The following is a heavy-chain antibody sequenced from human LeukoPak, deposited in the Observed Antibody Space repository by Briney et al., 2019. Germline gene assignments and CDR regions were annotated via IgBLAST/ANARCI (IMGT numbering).Heavy chain of an antibody. D-gene: IGHD3-10*01. CDR3: ARDGITGDIDY. CDR1: GFTFSNYE. CDR2: ISSSGSSI. V-gene: IGHV3-48*03. Sequence: PGGSLRLSCAASGFTFSNYEMSWVRQAPGEGLEWISYISSSGSSIYYADSVKGRFTISRDNAKNSLYLHINSLRAEDTAVYYCARDGITGDIDYWGQGTLVTVSS. J-gene: IGHJ4*02.